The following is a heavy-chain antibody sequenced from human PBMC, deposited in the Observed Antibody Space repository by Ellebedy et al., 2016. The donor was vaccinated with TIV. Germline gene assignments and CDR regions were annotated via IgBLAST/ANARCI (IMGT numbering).Heavy chain of an antibody. CDR1: GASITSGGYY. CDR3: ARGDGSGSYYR. Sequence: LRLXCGVSGASITSGGYYWSWIRQHPGKGLEWIGHNYKGGDTYYNPSLKSRVDISMDTSKNQFSLKVISVTAADTAVYYCARGDGSGSYYRWGQGTLVTVSS. CDR2: NYKGGDT. J-gene: IGHJ4*02. D-gene: IGHD3-10*01. V-gene: IGHV4-31*11.